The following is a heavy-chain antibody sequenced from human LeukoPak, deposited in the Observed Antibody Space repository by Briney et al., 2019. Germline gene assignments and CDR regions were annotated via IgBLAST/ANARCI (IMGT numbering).Heavy chain of an antibody. J-gene: IGHJ4*02. D-gene: IGHD6-25*01. CDR3: ARLVQRPLKRAATYEPPSDY. CDR2: IYYSGST. V-gene: IGHV4-39*07. CDR1: GGSISSSSYY. Sequence: PSETLSLTCTVSGGSISSSSYYWGWIRQPPGKGLEWIGSIYYSGSTYYNPSLKSRVTISVDTSKNQFSLKLSSVTAADTAVYYCARLVQRPLKRAATYEPPSDYWGQGTLVTVSS.